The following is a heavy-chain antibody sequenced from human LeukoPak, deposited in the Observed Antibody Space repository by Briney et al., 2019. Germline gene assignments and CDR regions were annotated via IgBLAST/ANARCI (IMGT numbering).Heavy chain of an antibody. V-gene: IGHV3-21*01. D-gene: IGHD3-3*01. CDR2: ISSSSSYI. CDR1: GFTFSSYS. J-gene: IGHJ6*02. Sequence: NPGGSLRLSCAASGFTFSSYSMNWVRQAPGKGLEWVSSISSSSSYIYYADSVKGRFTISRDNAKNSLYLQMNSLRAEDTAVYYCARGKADDFWSGYYDYYYYGMDVWGQGTTVTVSS. CDR3: ARGKADDFWSGYYDYYYYGMDV.